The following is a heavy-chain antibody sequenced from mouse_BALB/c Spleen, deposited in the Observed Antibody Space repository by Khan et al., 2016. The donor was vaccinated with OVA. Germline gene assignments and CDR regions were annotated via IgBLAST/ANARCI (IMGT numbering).Heavy chain of an antibody. CDR2: INPSTGYT. J-gene: IGHJ2*01. V-gene: IGHV1-7*01. CDR3: ARRGLRWDFDY. Sequence: VQLQESGAELAKPGASVKMSCKASGYTFINYWILWVKQRPGQGLEWIGYINPSTGYTEYNQNFKDKATLTADKSSSTAYMQLSSLTSEDSAVYDCARRGLRWDFDYWGQGTTRTVSS. D-gene: IGHD1-1*01. CDR1: GYTFINYW.